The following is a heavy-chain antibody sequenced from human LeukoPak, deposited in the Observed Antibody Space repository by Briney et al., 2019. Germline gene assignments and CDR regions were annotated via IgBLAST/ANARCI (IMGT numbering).Heavy chain of an antibody. J-gene: IGHJ4*02. CDR3: ARDFPALSSSGWVADY. D-gene: IGHD6-19*01. V-gene: IGHV1-69*13. CDR1: GGTFSSYA. CDR2: IIPIFGTA. Sequence: SVKVSCKASGGTFSSYAISWVRQAPGQGLEWMGGIIPIFGTANYAQKFQGRVTITADESTSTAYMELSSLRSEDTAVYYCARDFPALSSSGWVADYWGQGTLVTVSS.